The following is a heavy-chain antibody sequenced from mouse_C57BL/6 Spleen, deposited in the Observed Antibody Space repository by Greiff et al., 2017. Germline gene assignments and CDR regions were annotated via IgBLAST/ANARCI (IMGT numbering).Heavy chain of an antibody. D-gene: IGHD1-1*01. CDR3: ARRSYYGSSSYFDY. CDR2: IHPNSGST. Sequence: QVQLQQPGAELVKPGASVKLSCKASGYTFTSYWMHWVKQRPGQGLEWIGMIHPNSGSTNYNEKFKSKATLTVDKSSSTAYMQLSSLTSEDSAVYYCARRSYYGSSSYFDYWGQGTTLTVSS. J-gene: IGHJ2*01. V-gene: IGHV1-64*01. CDR1: GYTFTSYW.